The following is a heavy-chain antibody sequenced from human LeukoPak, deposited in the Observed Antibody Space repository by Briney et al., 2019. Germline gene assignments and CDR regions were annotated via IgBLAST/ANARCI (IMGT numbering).Heavy chain of an antibody. J-gene: IGHJ6*02. V-gene: IGHV3-53*01. CDR2: IYSGGST. CDR3: ARGPPSSYYSYYGMDV. Sequence: GGSLRLSCAASGFTVSSNYMSWVRQAPGEGLEWVSVIYSGGSTYYADSVKGRFTISRDNSKNTLYLQMNSLRAEDTAVYYCARGPPSSYYSYYGMDVWGQGTTVTVSS. CDR1: GFTVSSNY.